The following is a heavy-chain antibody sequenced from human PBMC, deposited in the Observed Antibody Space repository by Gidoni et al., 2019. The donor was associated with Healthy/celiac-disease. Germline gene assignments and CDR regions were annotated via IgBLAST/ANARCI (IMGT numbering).Heavy chain of an antibody. CDR1: GSTFSSYA. J-gene: IGHJ4*02. D-gene: IGHD6-19*01. V-gene: IGHV3-23*01. CDR2: ISGSGGST. Sequence: EVQLLESGGGLVQPGGSLRLSCAASGSTFSSYAMSWVRQAPGKGLEWVSAISGSGGSTYYADAVKGRFTISRDNSKNTLYLQMNSLRAEDTAVYYCAKRSGWYGGYFDYWGQGTLVTVSS. CDR3: AKRSGWYGGYFDY.